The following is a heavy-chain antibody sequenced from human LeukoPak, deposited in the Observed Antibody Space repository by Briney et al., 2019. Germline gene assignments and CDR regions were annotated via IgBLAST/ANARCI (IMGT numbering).Heavy chain of an antibody. Sequence: SETLSLTCTVSGGSISSYYWSWIRQPPGKGLEWIGYIYYSGSTNYNPSLKSRVTISVDTSKNQFSLKLSSVTAADTAVYYCARGYSSSWNNWFDPWGQGTLLTVSS. CDR3: ARGYSSSWNNWFDP. CDR1: GGSISSYY. CDR2: IYYSGST. V-gene: IGHV4-59*01. D-gene: IGHD6-13*01. J-gene: IGHJ5*02.